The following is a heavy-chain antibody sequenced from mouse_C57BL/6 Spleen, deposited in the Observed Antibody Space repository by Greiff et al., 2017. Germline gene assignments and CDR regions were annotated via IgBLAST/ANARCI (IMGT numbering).Heavy chain of an antibody. D-gene: IGHD1-1*01. J-gene: IGHJ3*01. V-gene: IGHV1-69*01. CDR1: GYTFTSYW. CDR2: IDPSDSYT. CDR3: ARGYYGSRAPFAY. Sequence: QVQLQQPGAELVMPGASVKLSCKASGYTFTSYWMHWVKQRPGQGLEWIGEIDPSDSYTNYNQKFKGKSTLTVDKSSSTAYMQLSSLTSEDSAVYYCARGYYGSRAPFAYWGQGTLVTVSA.